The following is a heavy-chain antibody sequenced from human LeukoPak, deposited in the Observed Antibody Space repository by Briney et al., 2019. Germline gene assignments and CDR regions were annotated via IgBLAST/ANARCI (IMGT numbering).Heavy chain of an antibody. D-gene: IGHD4-17*01. CDR2: IYYSGST. V-gene: IGHV4-59*01. CDR1: GGSISNYY. CDR3: ARGGTTVTPGLLWFDP. Sequence: SETLSLTCTVSGGSISNYYWSRIRQPPGKGLEWIGYIYYSGSTNYNPSLKSRVTISVDTSKNQFSLKLSSVTAADTAVYYCARGGTTVTPGLLWFDPWGQGTLVTVSS. J-gene: IGHJ5*02.